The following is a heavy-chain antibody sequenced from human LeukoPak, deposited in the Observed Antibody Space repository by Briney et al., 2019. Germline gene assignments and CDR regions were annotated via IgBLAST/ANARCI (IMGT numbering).Heavy chain of an antibody. J-gene: IGHJ6*03. CDR1: GFTVSSNY. CDR2: IYSGGST. V-gene: IGHV3-66*01. D-gene: IGHD3-10*01. CDR3: AKVSDFGDYYYMDV. Sequence: GGSLRLSCAASGFTVSSNYMSWVRQAPGKGLEWVSVIYSGGSTYYADTVKGRFTISRDNSKNTLYLQMNSLRAEDTAVYYCAKVSDFGDYYYMDVWGKGTTVTVSS.